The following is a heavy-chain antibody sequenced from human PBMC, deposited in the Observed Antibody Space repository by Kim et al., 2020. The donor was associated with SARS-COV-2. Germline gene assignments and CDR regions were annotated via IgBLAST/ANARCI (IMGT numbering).Heavy chain of an antibody. V-gene: IGHV3-13*01. CDR3: ARAPPCSGGSCYFDY. CDR2: IGTAGDT. J-gene: IGHJ4*02. Sequence: GGSLRLSCAASGFTFSSYDMHWVRQATGKGLEWVSAIGTAGDTYYPGSVKRRFTISRENAKNSLYLQMNSLRAGDTAVYYCARAPPCSGGSCYFDYWGQGTLVTVSS. D-gene: IGHD2-15*01. CDR1: GFTFSSYD.